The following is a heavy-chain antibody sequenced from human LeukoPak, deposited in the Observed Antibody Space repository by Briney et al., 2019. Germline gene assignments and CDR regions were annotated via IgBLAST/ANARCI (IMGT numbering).Heavy chain of an antibody. D-gene: IGHD3-10*02. CDR2: ISYDGSNK. Sequence: GRSLRLSCAASGFTFSSYGMHWVRQAPGKGLEWVAVISYDGSNKYYADSVKGRFTISGDNSKNTLHLQMNSLRAEDTAVYYCAKEMFGELLFGPRFSPWGQGTLVTVSS. CDR1: GFTFSSYG. J-gene: IGHJ5*02. V-gene: IGHV3-30*18. CDR3: AKEMFGELLFGPRFSP.